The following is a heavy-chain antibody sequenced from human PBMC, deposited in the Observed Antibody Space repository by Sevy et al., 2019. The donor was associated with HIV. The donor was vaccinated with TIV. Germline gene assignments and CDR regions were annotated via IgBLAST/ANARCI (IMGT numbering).Heavy chain of an antibody. J-gene: IGHJ5*02. CDR3: ARDGGYSYGYWFDP. Sequence: SETLSLTCTVSGGSISSGGYYWSWIRQHPGKGLEWIGSIYYTGNTYYNPSLKSRVTISVDTSKNQFSLKLSSVTAADTAVYYWARDGGYSYGYWFDPWGQGTLVTVSS. CDR2: IYYTGNT. CDR1: GGSISSGGYY. D-gene: IGHD5-18*01. V-gene: IGHV4-31*03.